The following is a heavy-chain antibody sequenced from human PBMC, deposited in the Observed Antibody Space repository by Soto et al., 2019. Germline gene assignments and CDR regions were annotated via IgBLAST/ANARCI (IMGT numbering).Heavy chain of an antibody. D-gene: IGHD3-16*01. Sequence: QVQLVESGGGVVQPGRSLRLSCAASGFTFSSYGMHWVRQAPGKGLEWVAVISYDGSNKYYADSVKGRFTISRDNSKNTLYLQMNSLRAEDTAVYYCAKVDDRYYYYYGMDVWGQGTMVTVSS. CDR2: ISYDGSNK. CDR3: AKVDDRYYYYYGMDV. V-gene: IGHV3-30*18. J-gene: IGHJ6*02. CDR1: GFTFSSYG.